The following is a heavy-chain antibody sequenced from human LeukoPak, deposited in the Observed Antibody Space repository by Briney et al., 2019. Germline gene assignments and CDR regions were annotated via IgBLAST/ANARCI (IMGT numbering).Heavy chain of an antibody. V-gene: IGHV3-11*01. CDR3: ARDRYGDNEFGY. D-gene: IGHD4-17*01. Sequence: GGSLRLSCAASGFTFSDYYMSWIRQAPGKGLEWVSYISSSGDTIYYADSVKGRFAISRDNAKNSLYLQMNRLRAEDTAIYYCARDRYGDNEFGYWGQGTLVTVSS. CDR2: ISSSGDTI. J-gene: IGHJ4*02. CDR1: GFTFSDYY.